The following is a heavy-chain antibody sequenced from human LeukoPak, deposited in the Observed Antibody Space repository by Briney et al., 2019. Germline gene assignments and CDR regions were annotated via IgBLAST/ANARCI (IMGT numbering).Heavy chain of an antibody. Sequence: ASVKVSCKASGYTFTGYYMHWVRQAPGQGLEWMGWINPNSGGTNYAQKLQGWVTMTRDTSISTAYMELSRLRSDDTAVYYCARATLYCSGGSCLLDYWGQGTLVTVSS. CDR2: INPNSGGT. CDR3: ARATLYCSGGSCLLDY. CDR1: GYTFTGYY. V-gene: IGHV1-2*04. D-gene: IGHD2-15*01. J-gene: IGHJ4*02.